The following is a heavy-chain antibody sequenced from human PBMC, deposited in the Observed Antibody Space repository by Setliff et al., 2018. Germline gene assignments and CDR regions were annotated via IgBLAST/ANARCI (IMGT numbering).Heavy chain of an antibody. CDR2: IHYSGST. CDR3: ARERMYYNFWSGYSDY. V-gene: IGHV4-39*07. Sequence: PSETLSLTCTVSDASIGGSGYYWGWIRQPPGKGPEWIGNIHYSGSTYYNPSLKSRVTISVDTSKNQFSLKLSSVTAADTAVYYCARERMYYNFWSGYSDYWGQGTLVTVSS. J-gene: IGHJ4*02. D-gene: IGHD3-3*01. CDR1: DASIGGSGYY.